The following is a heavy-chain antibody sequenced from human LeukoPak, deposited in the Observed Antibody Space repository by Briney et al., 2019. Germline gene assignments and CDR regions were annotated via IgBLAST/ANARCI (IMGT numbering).Heavy chain of an antibody. CDR2: IYSDGAT. D-gene: IGHD3-3*01. J-gene: IGHJ5*02. CDR1: DFTLSDIY. V-gene: IGHV3-53*01. Sequence: GGSLRLSRAASDFTLSDIYMSCVPQAPGKRRQCGSLIYSDGATRYIDPVKGRFTISRDRSKNTLYLQMNSLRVEDAAIYYCAGTRGLGVGPKYFDHCGQGTLVTVSS. CDR3: AGTRGLGVGPKYFDH.